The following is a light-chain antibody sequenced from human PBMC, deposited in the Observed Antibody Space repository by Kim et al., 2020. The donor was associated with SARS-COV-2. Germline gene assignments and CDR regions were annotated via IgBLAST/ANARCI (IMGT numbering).Light chain of an antibody. CDR3: QQQDEWPT. Sequence: EIVMTQSPATLSVSPGERATLSCRASQSVGSNLAWYQQKSGQAPRLLIYGASTRATGIPARFSGSGSGTEFTLTITSLESEDSAVYYCQQQDEWPTFGQGTKVDIK. CDR1: QSVGSN. CDR2: GAS. V-gene: IGKV3-15*01. J-gene: IGKJ1*01.